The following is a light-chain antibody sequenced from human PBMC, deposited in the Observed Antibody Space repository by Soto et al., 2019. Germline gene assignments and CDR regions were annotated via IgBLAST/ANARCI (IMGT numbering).Light chain of an antibody. CDR1: QSISSW. CDR3: QQYNRYSYT. V-gene: IGKV1-5*01. J-gene: IGKJ2*01. CDR2: DAS. Sequence: DIQMTQSPSTLSASVGDRVTITCRASQSISSWLAWYQQKPGKAPKLLIYDASSLESGVPSRFSGSGSGTEFTLTISSLQPDDFESYYCQQYNRYSYTFGRGTNAEIK.